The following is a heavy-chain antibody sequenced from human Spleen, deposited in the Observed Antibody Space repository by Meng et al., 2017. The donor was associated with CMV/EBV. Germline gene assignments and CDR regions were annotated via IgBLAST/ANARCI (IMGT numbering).Heavy chain of an antibody. D-gene: IGHD2-15*01. Sequence: KAYGDTFKNYAVFWVRQAPGQGLEWMGGIKTTYGTPNYAQKFRDRLTITTDGSTSTVYMELTSLRFEDTAVYYCASGARGLVGSTLDYWGQGTLVTVSS. CDR1: GDTFKNYA. V-gene: IGHV1-69*05. CDR3: ASGARGLVGSTLDY. J-gene: IGHJ4*02. CDR2: IKTTYGTP.